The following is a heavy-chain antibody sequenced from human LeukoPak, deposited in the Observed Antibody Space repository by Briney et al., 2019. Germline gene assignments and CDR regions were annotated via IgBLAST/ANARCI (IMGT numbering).Heavy chain of an antibody. CDR1: GFTFSSYW. CDR2: IKQDGSEK. D-gene: IGHD3-10*01. V-gene: IGHV3-7*01. Sequence: GGSLRLSCAASGFTFSSYWMSWFRQAPGKGLEWVANIKQDGSEKYYVDSVKGRFTISRDNAKNSLYLQMNSLRAEDTAVYYCARVGITMVRGVRVGAFDIWGQGTMVTVSS. CDR3: ARVGITMVRGVRVGAFDI. J-gene: IGHJ3*02.